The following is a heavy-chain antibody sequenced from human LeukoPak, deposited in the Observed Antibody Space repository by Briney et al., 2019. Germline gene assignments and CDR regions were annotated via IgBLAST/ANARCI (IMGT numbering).Heavy chain of an antibody. Sequence: GGSLRLSCAASGFTFSSYWMHWVRQAPGKGLVWVSRINSDGSSTSYADSVKGRFTISRENAKNSIYLQMNSLRAEDTAVYYCARGRYSGSYLIDYWGQGTLVTVSS. CDR2: INSDGSST. J-gene: IGHJ4*02. CDR1: GFTFSSYW. V-gene: IGHV3-74*01. D-gene: IGHD1-26*01. CDR3: ARGRYSGSYLIDY.